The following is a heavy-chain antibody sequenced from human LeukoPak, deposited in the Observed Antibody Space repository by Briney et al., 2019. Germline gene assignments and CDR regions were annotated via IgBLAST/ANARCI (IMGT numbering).Heavy chain of an antibody. CDR1: GFTFSSYS. J-gene: IGHJ5*01. D-gene: IGHD6-13*01. CDR2: ISSSSTYI. CDR3: ARGSSTWYDS. V-gene: IGHV3-21*01. Sequence: PGGSLRLSCAASGFTFSSYSMNWVRQAPGKGLEWVSSISSSSTYIYYADSVKGRFTISRDNAKNSLYLQMNSLRAEDTAVYYCARGSSTWYDSWGQGTLVTVSS.